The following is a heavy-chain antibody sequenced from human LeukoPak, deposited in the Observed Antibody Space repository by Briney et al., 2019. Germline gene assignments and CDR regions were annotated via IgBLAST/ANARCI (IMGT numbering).Heavy chain of an antibody. CDR1: GFTFDDYA. CDR2: ISWNSGSI. D-gene: IGHD1-26*01. CDR3: VKDIGDSGSFLDY. V-gene: IGHV3-9*01. J-gene: IGHJ4*02. Sequence: GGSLRLSCAASGFTFDDYAMHWVRQGPGKGLEWVSGISWNSGSIGYADSVKGRFTISRDNAKNSLYLQMNSLRAEDTALYYCVKDIGDSGSFLDYWGQGTLVTVSS.